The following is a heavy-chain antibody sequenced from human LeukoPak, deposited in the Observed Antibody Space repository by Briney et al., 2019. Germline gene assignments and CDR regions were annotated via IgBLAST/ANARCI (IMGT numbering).Heavy chain of an antibody. CDR3: ARFRPKHYYYMDV. J-gene: IGHJ6*03. Sequence: ASVKVSCKASGYTFTGYYMHWVRQAPGQGLEWMGWINPNSGGTNYAQKFQGRVTMTRDTSISTAYMELRSLRSDDTAIYYCARFRPKHYYYMDVWGKGTTVTVSS. CDR2: INPNSGGT. V-gene: IGHV1-2*02. D-gene: IGHD3-10*01. CDR1: GYTFTGYY.